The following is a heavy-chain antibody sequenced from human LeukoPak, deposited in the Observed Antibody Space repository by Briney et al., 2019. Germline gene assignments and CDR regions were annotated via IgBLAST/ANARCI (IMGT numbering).Heavy chain of an antibody. CDR3: ARIALNAFDI. Sequence: PSETLSLTCTVSGYSISSGYYWGWIRQPPGKGLEWIGYIYYSGSIYYNPSLKSRVTMSVDTSKNQFSLKLSSVTAVDTAVYYCARIALNAFDIWGQGTMVTVSS. V-gene: IGHV4-28*05. D-gene: IGHD2-15*01. J-gene: IGHJ3*02. CDR1: GYSISSGYY. CDR2: IYYSGSI.